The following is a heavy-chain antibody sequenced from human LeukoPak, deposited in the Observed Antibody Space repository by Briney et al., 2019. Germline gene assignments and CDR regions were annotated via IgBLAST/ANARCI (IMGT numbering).Heavy chain of an antibody. D-gene: IGHD4-17*01. CDR1: GFTFSSYG. Sequence: WGSLRLSGAASGFTFSSYGMHWVRQAPGKGLEWVAFIRYDGSNKYYADSVKGRFTISRDNSKNTLYLQMNSLRAEDTAVYYCRAVTTVDYWGQGTLVIVSS. J-gene: IGHJ4*02. CDR2: IRYDGSNK. V-gene: IGHV3-30*02. CDR3: RAVTTVDY.